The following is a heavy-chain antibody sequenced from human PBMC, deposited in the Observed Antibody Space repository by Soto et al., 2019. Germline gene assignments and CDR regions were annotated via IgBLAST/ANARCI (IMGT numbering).Heavy chain of an antibody. Sequence: QIQLVQSGAEVKKPGASVRVSCMTSGYIFTTSAMHWVRLAPGQRLEWLGWIDTGNGNTQYPQNFQGRVTITSDTFAKTAYMELSSLRSEDTAVYYCARDRATGFRSVVRRNWLDPWGQGTLVTVS. V-gene: IGHV1-3*04. CDR1: GYIFTTSA. D-gene: IGHD2-15*01. CDR3: ARDRATGFRSVVRRNWLDP. CDR2: IDTGNGNT. J-gene: IGHJ5*02.